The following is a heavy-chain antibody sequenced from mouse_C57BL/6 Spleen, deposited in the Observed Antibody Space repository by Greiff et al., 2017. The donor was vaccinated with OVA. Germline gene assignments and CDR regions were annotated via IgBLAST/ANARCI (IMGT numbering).Heavy chain of an antibody. CDR1: GYAFTNYL. J-gene: IGHJ3*01. CDR3: ARPPDYGSSYGFAY. CDR2: INPGSGGT. D-gene: IGHD1-1*01. V-gene: IGHV1-54*01. Sequence: VQLQQSGAELVRPGTSVKVSCKASGYAFTNYLIEWVKQRPGQGLEWIGVINPGSGGTNYNEKFKGKATLTADKSSSTAYMQLSSLTSEDSAVYFCARPPDYGSSYGFAYWGQGTLVTVSA.